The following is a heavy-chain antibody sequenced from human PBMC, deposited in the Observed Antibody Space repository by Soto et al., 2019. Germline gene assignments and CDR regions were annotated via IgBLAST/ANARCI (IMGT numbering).Heavy chain of an antibody. CDR3: AREGGSYDSGGYLIRGAFDI. V-gene: IGHV4-31*03. D-gene: IGHD3-22*01. CDR2: IYFRGNT. J-gene: IGHJ3*02. Sequence: SEPLSLTCSVSGDSISRIDYYWTWIRQDPEKGLEWIGNIYFRGNTYYSPSLESRLTISVDTSKNQFSLKLTSVTAADTAVYYCAREGGSYDSGGYLIRGAFDIWGQGTMVT. CDR1: GDSISRIDYY.